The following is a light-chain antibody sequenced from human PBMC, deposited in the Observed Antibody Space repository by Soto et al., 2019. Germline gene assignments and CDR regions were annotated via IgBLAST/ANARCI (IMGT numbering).Light chain of an antibody. J-gene: IGKJ1*01. CDR2: GAS. V-gene: IGKV3-20*01. Sequence: LTQSPGTLSLSPGEGATLSCRASQSVTSTYLAWYQQKPGQAPRLLIYGASSRATGVPDRFSGSGSGTDFTITTSRLEAEDFAVYFCQHYASTFGQGTKVDIK. CDR1: QSVTSTY. CDR3: QHYAST.